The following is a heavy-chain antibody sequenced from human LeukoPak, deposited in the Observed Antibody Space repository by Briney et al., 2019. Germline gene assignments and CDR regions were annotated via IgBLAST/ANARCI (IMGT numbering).Heavy chain of an antibody. D-gene: IGHD6-6*01. CDR2: ISSSSNYI. CDR1: GFTFSSYN. V-gene: IGHV3-21*01. CDR3: ASDTYSSYDY. J-gene: IGHJ4*02. Sequence: PGGSLRLSCAASGFTFSSYNMNWVRQAPGKGLEWVSSISSSSNYIYYADSVKGRFTISRDNAKNSLYLQMNSLRAEDTAVYYCASDTYSSYDYWGQGTLVTVSS.